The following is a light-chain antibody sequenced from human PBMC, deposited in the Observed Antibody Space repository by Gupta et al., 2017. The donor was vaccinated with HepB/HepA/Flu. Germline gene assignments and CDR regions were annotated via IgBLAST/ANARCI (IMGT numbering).Light chain of an antibody. CDR2: DVS. CDR1: SSDVDGYNY. Sequence: QSALTQPASVSGSPGQSITISCTGTSSDVDGYNYVSWYQQHPGKAPKLMIYDVSNRPSGVSNRFSGSKSGNTASLTISGLQAEDEADYYCSSYTSSNTLVFGGGTKLTVL. J-gene: IGLJ3*02. CDR3: SSYTSSNTLV. V-gene: IGLV2-14*01.